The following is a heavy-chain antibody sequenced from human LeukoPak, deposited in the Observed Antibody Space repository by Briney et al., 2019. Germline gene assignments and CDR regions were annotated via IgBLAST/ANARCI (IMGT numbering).Heavy chain of an antibody. CDR1: GFTFSDHY. V-gene: IGHV3-72*01. J-gene: IGHJ4*02. CDR2: TRNKANSYTT. D-gene: IGHD3-10*01. Sequence: PGGSLRLSCAASGFTFSDHYMDWVRQAPGKGLEWVGRTRNKANSYTTEYAASVKGRFTISRDDSKNSLYLQMNSLKTEDTAVYYCARDQYGSGSLDYWGQGTLVTVSS. CDR3: ARDQYGSGSLDY.